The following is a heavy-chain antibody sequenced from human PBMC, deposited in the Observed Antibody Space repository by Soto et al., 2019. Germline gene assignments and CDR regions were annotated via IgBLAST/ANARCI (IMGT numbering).Heavy chain of an antibody. CDR2: ISSSSSYI. J-gene: IGHJ3*02. Sequence: EVQLVESGGGLVKPGGSLRLSCAASGLTFSSYSMNWVRQAPGKGLEWVSSISSSSSYIYYADSVKGRFTISRDNAKNSLYLQMNSLRAEDTAVYYCARQPDHDAFDIWGQGTMVTVSS. D-gene: IGHD2-2*01. V-gene: IGHV3-21*01. CDR1: GLTFSSYS. CDR3: ARQPDHDAFDI.